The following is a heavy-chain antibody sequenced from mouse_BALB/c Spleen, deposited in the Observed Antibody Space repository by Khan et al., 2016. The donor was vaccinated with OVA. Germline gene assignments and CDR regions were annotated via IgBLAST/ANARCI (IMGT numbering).Heavy chain of an antibody. CDR1: GYSITSNYA. J-gene: IGHJ4*01. Sequence: EVQLVESGPGLVKPSQSLSLTCTVTGYSITSNYAWNWIRQFPGNKLEWMGYISYSGSTNYNPSLKSRISITRDTSKNQFFLQLNSVTTEDTATXYCASGNYYGYAMDYWGQGTSITVSS. D-gene: IGHD1-1*01. CDR3: ASGNYYGYAMDY. V-gene: IGHV3-2*02. CDR2: ISYSGST.